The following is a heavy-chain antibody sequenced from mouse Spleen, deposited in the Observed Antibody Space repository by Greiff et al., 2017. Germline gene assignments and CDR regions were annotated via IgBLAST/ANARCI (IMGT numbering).Heavy chain of an antibody. V-gene: IGHV3-6*01. J-gene: IGHJ4*01. D-gene: IGHD1-1*01. CDR3: ARELRDYYAMDY. Sequence: DVKLQESGPGLVKPSQSLSLTCSVTGYSITSGYYWNWIRQFPGNKLEWMGYISYDGSNNYNPSLKNRISITRDTSKNQFFLKLNSVTTEDTATYYCARELRDYYAMDYWGQGTSVTVSS. CDR1: GYSITSGYY. CDR2: ISYDGSN.